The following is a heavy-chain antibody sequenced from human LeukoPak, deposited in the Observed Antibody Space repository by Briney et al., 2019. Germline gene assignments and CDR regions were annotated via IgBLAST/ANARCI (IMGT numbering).Heavy chain of an antibody. J-gene: IGHJ6*02. Sequence: SETLSLTCTVSGGSISSYYWSWIRQPPGKGLEWIGYIYYSGSTNYNPSLKSRVTISVGTSKNQFSLKLSSVTAADTAVYYCARRGYRYYYYGMDVWGQGTTVTVSS. V-gene: IGHV4-59*08. CDR1: GGSISSYY. D-gene: IGHD1-1*01. CDR2: IYYSGST. CDR3: ARRGYRYYYYGMDV.